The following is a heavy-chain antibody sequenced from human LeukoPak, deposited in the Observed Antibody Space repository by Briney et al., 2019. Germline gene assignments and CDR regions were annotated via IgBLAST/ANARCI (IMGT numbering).Heavy chain of an antibody. CDR1: GFTFSSYG. D-gene: IGHD2-2*01. CDR3: AKGGTSWTIDY. J-gene: IGHJ4*02. V-gene: IGHV3-30*18. Sequence: PGRSLRLSCAASGFTFSSYGMHWVRQAPGKGLEWVAVISYDGSNKYFADSVKGRFTISRDNSTNTLYLQMNSLRAEDTAVYYCAKGGTSWTIDYWGPRTLGTVSS. CDR2: ISYDGSNK.